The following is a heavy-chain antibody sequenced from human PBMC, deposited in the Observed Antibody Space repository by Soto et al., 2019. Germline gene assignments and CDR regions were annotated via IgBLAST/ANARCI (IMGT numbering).Heavy chain of an antibody. Sequence: PSETLSLTCAVYGESFNSFCWSWIRQPPGKGLEWIGEINHAGGLKYNPSLKSRLTMSVDTSKNQFSLNLSSVTAADTAVYYCARVVVGPTPGHFDNWGQGTLVTAPQ. CDR3: ARVVVGPTPGHFDN. CDR2: INHAGGL. J-gene: IGHJ4*02. CDR1: GESFNSFC. V-gene: IGHV4-34*01. D-gene: IGHD1-26*01.